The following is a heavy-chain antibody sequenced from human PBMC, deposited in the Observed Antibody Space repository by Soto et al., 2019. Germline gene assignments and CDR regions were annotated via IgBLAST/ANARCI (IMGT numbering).Heavy chain of an antibody. CDR3: ARGDYYDSSGPFSDAFDI. Sequence: GGSLRLSCAASGFTFSTYWMSWVRQAPGKGLEWVANIKPDGSEKWYVDSVKGRFTIFRDNAKNSLYLQMNSLRAEDTSVYYCARGDYYDSSGPFSDAFDIWGQGTMVTVSS. D-gene: IGHD3-22*01. J-gene: IGHJ3*02. V-gene: IGHV3-7*04. CDR1: GFTFSTYW. CDR2: IKPDGSEK.